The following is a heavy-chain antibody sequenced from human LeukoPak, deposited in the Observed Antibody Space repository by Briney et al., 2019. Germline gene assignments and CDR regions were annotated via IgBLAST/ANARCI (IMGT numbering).Heavy chain of an antibody. CDR2: INHSGST. J-gene: IGHJ4*02. D-gene: IGHD3-10*01. CDR3: ARGRWYYGSGRKPSIYYFDY. Sequence: SETLSLTCAVYGGSFSGYYWSWIRQPPGKGLEWIGEINHSGSTNYNPSLKSRVTISVDTSKNQFSLKLSSVTAADTAVYYCARGRWYYGSGRKPSIYYFDYWGQGTLVTVSS. V-gene: IGHV4-34*01. CDR1: GGSFSGYY.